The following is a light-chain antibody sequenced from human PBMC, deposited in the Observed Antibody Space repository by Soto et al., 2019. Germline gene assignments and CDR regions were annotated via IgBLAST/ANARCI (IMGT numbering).Light chain of an antibody. CDR3: HQYCTIPRT. Sequence: DIVVTQSPESLAVSLGERATINCKSTQSVLLSSQNKNCITWYQQKPGQPPKVLIYWASTRNSGVPDRFSGSGSGTDFTLTISSLQTEDVAVYYCHQYCTIPRTFGQGTKVEIK. CDR1: QSVLLSSQNKNC. CDR2: WAS. J-gene: IGKJ1*01. V-gene: IGKV4-1*01.